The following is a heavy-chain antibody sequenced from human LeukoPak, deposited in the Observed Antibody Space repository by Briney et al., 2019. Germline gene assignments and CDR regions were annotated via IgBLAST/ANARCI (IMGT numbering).Heavy chain of an antibody. V-gene: IGHV3-66*01. CDR3: ARESRWLAFDN. CDR1: RFTVSNNH. J-gene: IGHJ4*02. D-gene: IGHD6-19*01. CDR2: IYSGDNT. Sequence: PPGGSLRLSCVASRFTVSNNHMNWVRQAPGKGLEWVSVIYSGDNTYYADSVQGRFTISKDNSKNTLYLKMNSLRPEDTAVYFCARESRWLAFDNWGKGTLVTVSS.